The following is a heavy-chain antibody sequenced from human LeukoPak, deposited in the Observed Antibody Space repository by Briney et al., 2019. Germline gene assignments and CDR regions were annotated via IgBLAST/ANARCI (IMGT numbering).Heavy chain of an antibody. J-gene: IGHJ4*02. D-gene: IGHD3-9*01. CDR3: TRGQRLGS. CDR2: IYYSGST. Sequence: SETLSLTCTVSGGSVSSGSYYWSWIRQPPGKGLEWIGYIYYSGSTNYNPSLKSRVTISVDTSKNQFSLKLSSVTAADTAVYFCTRGQRLGSWGQGTLVIVSS. V-gene: IGHV4-61*01. CDR1: GGSVSSGSYY.